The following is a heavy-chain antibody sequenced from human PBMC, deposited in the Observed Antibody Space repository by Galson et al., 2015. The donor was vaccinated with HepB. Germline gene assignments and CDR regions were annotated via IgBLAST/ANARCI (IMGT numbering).Heavy chain of an antibody. D-gene: IGHD6-19*01. Sequence: SLRLSCAASGFTFSSYWMHWVRQAPGKGLVWVSRINSDGSSTSYADSVKGRFTISRDNAKNTLYLQMNSLRAEDTAVYYCARTSRYSSGRPEHWGQGTLVTVSS. J-gene: IGHJ1*01. CDR1: GFTFSSYW. CDR2: INSDGSST. V-gene: IGHV3-74*01. CDR3: ARTSRYSSGRPEH.